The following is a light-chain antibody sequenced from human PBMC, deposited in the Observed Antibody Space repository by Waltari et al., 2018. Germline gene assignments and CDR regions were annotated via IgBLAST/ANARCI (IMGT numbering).Light chain of an antibody. Sequence: WRASPSMRNWLAAYQQKPGKAPRLLIYQASTLESGVPSRFSRSGSGTEFTLTTRSLQPDDFATYYCQQYNSYSLLTFGGGTKVEIK. CDR1: PSMRNW. CDR3: QQYNSYSLLT. J-gene: IGKJ4*01. V-gene: IGKV1-5*03. CDR2: QAS.